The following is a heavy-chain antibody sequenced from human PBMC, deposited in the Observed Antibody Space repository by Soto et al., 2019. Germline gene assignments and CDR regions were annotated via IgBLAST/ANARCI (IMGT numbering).Heavy chain of an antibody. CDR2: VYYSGST. J-gene: IGHJ6*02. D-gene: IGHD3-10*01. V-gene: IGHV4-39*01. CDR3: ARQSEYYYASGRAAPLYGMDV. CDR1: GGSISSISSY. Sequence: PSETLSLTCTVSGGSISSISSYWGRMRPAPGLGLVWIGNVYYSGSTYSNPSLKSRLTISADTSENQFSLKLSSVTAADTAVYFCARQSEYYYASGRAAPLYGMDVWGQGTTVTVSS.